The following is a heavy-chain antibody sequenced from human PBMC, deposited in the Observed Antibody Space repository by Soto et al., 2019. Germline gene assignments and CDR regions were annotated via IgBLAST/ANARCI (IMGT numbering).Heavy chain of an antibody. D-gene: IGHD5-12*01. J-gene: IGHJ5*02. CDR1: GFTFSSYS. Sequence: SLRLSCAASGFTFSSYSMNWVRQAPGRGLEWVSSISSSSAYIYYADSVKGRFTISRDNAKGSLYLQMNSLRAEDTAVYYCARALRASWFDPWGHGTLVTVYS. V-gene: IGHV3-21*04. CDR3: ARALRASWFDP. CDR2: ISSSSAYI.